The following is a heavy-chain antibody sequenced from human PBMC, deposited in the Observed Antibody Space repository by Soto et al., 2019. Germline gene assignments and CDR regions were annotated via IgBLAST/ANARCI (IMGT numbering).Heavy chain of an antibody. J-gene: IGHJ3*02. CDR1: GGSISSYY. V-gene: IGHV4-59*08. D-gene: IGHD6-13*01. CDR3: ARHSYGYIEAFDI. Sequence: QVQLQESGPGLVKPSETLSLTCTVSGGSISSYYWSWVRQPPGKALEWIGYLYYSGSTNYNPSLKTRVPISLDTSKTQFSLKLSSVTAADTAVYYCARHSYGYIEAFDIWGQGTMVTVSS. CDR2: LYYSGST.